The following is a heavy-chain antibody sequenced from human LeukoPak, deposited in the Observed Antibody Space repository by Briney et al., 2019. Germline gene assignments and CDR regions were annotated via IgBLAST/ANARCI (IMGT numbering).Heavy chain of an antibody. J-gene: IGHJ5*02. Sequence: PGGSLRLSCAASGFTFDDYGMSWVRQAPGKGLKWVSGINWNGGSTGYADSVKGRFTISRDSAKNSLYLQMNSLRAEDTAVYYCARWGMTTVTTHNWFDPWGQGTLVTVSS. CDR2: INWNGGST. D-gene: IGHD4-11*01. CDR3: ARWGMTTVTTHNWFDP. CDR1: GFTFDDYG. V-gene: IGHV3-20*04.